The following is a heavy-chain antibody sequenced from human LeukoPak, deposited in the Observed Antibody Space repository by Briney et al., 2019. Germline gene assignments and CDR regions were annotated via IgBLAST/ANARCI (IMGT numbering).Heavy chain of an antibody. Sequence: GASVKVSCKASGYTFTSYAMHWVRQAPGQRLEWMGWINAGNGSTKYSQNFQGRVTMTTDTSTSTAYMELRSLRSDDTAVYYCAREGSSWSPDYWGQGTLATVSS. CDR1: GYTFTSYA. CDR3: AREGSSWSPDY. D-gene: IGHD6-13*01. J-gene: IGHJ4*02. V-gene: IGHV1-3*01. CDR2: INAGNGST.